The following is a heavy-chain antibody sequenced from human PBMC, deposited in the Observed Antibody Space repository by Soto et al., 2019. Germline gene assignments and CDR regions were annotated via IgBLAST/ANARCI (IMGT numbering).Heavy chain of an antibody. V-gene: IGHV1-46*01. J-gene: IGHJ6*02. D-gene: IGHD2-21*02. CDR1: GYTFTSYY. CDR3: ERVYCGGDCYSNGLYSYGTDV. Sequence: AARKVSCKASGYTFTSYYIHWVRPAPLQGLELMGTISPGGGSTSYAQKFQGRVTMTRDTSTSTVYMDLSSLRSEDTAVYYCERVYCGGDCYSNGLYSYGTDVRGQGHPVTV. CDR2: ISPGGGST.